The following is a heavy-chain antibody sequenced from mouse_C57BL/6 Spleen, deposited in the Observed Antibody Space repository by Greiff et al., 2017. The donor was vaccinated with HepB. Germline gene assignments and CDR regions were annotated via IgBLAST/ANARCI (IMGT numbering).Heavy chain of an antibody. CDR1: GFTFSDYG. V-gene: IGHV5-17*01. CDR2: ISSGSSTI. Sequence: EVNVVESGGGLVKPGGSLKLSCAASGFTFSDYGMHWVRQAPEKGLEWVAYISSGSSTIYYADTVKGRFTISRDNAKNTLFLQMTSLRSEDTAMYYCARPFITTVVDYAMDYWGQGTSVTVSS. J-gene: IGHJ4*01. CDR3: ARPFITTVVDYAMDY. D-gene: IGHD1-1*01.